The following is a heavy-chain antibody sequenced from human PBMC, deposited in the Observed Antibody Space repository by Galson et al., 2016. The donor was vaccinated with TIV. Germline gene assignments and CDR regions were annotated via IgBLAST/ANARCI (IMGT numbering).Heavy chain of an antibody. Sequence: SLRLSCAASGFTFNQYDMTWVRQPPGKGLEWVSSLNWLSGATAYADSVKGRFTMSRDHTKNSLFLHLDRPRAEDTAFYHCARVRSCGGDCYYFDYWGQGTLVSVSS. D-gene: IGHD2-21*02. CDR1: GFTFNQYD. V-gene: IGHV3-20*01. CDR3: ARVRSCGGDCYYFDY. J-gene: IGHJ4*02. CDR2: LNWLSGAT.